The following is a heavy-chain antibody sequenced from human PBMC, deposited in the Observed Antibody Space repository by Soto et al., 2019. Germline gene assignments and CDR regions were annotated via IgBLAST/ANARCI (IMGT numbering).Heavy chain of an antibody. Sequence: GGSLRLSCAASGFTVSSNYMSWVRQAPGKGLEWVSVIYSGGSTYYADSVKGRFTISRDNSKNTLYLQMNSLRAEDTAVYYCARDSATITIFGVVAYNWFDPWGQGTLVTVSS. V-gene: IGHV3-66*01. D-gene: IGHD3-3*01. CDR1: GFTVSSNY. J-gene: IGHJ5*02. CDR2: IYSGGST. CDR3: ARDSATITIFGVVAYNWFDP.